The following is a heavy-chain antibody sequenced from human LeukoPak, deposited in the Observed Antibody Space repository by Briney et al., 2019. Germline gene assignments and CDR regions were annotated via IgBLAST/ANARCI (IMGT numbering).Heavy chain of an antibody. CDR2: ISGSGGST. D-gene: IGHD6-19*01. J-gene: IGHJ4*02. CDR1: GFTFSSYA. CDR3: AKDISGWYPTYYFDY. Sequence: GGSLILSCAASGFTFSSYAMSWVRQAPGKGLEWVSAISGSGGSTYYADSVKGRFTISRDNSKNTLYLQMNSLRAEDTAVYYCAKDISGWYPTYYFDYWGQGTLVTVSS. V-gene: IGHV3-23*01.